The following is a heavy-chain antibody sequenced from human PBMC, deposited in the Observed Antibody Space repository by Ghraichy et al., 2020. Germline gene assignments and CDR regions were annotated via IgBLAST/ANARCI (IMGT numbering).Heavy chain of an antibody. D-gene: IGHD4-23*01. J-gene: IGHJ3*02. Sequence: ASVKVSCKVSGYTLTELSMHWVRQAPGKGLEWMGGFDPEDGETIYAQKFQGRVTMTEDTSTDTAYMELSSLRSEDTAVYYCATDQIYGGNSGAAFDIWGQGTMVTVSS. CDR2: FDPEDGET. CDR3: ATDQIYGGNSGAAFDI. CDR1: GYTLTELS. V-gene: IGHV1-24*01.